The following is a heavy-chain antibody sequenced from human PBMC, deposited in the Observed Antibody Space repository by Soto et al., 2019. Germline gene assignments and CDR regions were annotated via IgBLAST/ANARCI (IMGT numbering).Heavy chain of an antibody. CDR2: ISNDGSNK. J-gene: IGHJ4*02. V-gene: IGHV3-30-3*01. CDR3: ARRGPGTYFDY. Sequence: PGGSLRLSCAASGFTFSSYAMHWVRQAPGKGLEWVAVISNDGSNKYYADSVKGRFTISRDNSKNTLYLQMNSLRTEDTAVYYCARRGPGTYFDYWGQGTLVTVSS. CDR1: GFTFSSYA. D-gene: IGHD6-13*01.